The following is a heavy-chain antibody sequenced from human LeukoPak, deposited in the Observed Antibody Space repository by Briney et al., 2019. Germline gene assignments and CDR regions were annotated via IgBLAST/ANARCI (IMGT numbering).Heavy chain of an antibody. CDR1: GFTFSSYG. CDR2: IRYDGSNK. Sequence: PGGSLRLSCAASGFTFSSYGMHWVRQAPGKGLEWVAFIRYDGSNKYYANSVKGRFTISRDNSKNTLYLQMNSLRAEDTAVYYCAKTPDQFTYYDILTGPRGYWGQGTLVTVSS. CDR3: AKTPDQFTYYDILTGPRGY. D-gene: IGHD3-9*01. J-gene: IGHJ4*02. V-gene: IGHV3-30*02.